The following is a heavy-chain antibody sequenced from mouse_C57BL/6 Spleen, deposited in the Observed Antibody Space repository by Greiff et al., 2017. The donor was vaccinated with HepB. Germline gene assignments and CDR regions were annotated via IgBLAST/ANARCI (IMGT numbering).Heavy chain of an antibody. J-gene: IGHJ1*03. CDR1: GYTLTDYN. CDR2: INPNNGGT. Sequence: EVKLVESGPELVKPGASVKMSCKASGYTLTDYNMHWVKQSHGKSLEWIGYINPNNGGTSYNQKFKGKATLTVNKSSSTAYMELRSLTSEDSAVYYCAPTTVRSPYWYFDVWGTGTTVTVSS. D-gene: IGHD1-1*01. CDR3: APTTVRSPYWYFDV. V-gene: IGHV1-22*01.